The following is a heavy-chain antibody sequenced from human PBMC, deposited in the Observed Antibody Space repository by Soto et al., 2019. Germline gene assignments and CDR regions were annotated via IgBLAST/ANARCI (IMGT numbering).Heavy chain of an antibody. Sequence: QVQLQESGPGLVKPSQTLSLTCTVSGGSISSGGYYWSWIRQHPGKGLEWIGYIYYSGSTYYNPALKSRVTMSVDTSKNQFSLKLSSVTAADTAVYYCARVGSYDGSGYNAFNIWGQGTMVTVSS. V-gene: IGHV4-31*03. CDR1: GGSISSGGYY. D-gene: IGHD3-22*01. J-gene: IGHJ3*02. CDR2: IYYSGST. CDR3: ARVGSYDGSGYNAFNI.